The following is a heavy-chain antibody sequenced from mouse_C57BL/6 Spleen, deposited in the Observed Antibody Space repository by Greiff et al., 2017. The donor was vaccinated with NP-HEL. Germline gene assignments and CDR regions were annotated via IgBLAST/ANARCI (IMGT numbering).Heavy chain of an antibody. Sequence: QVQLQQSGPELVKPGASVKLSCTASGYTFTSYDITWVRQRPGQGLEWIGWIYPRDGSTKYNEKFKGKATLTGDASSSTAYMELHSLTAEDSAVYFWAREERICDGYLWYFDVWGTGTTVTVSS. V-gene: IGHV1-85*01. CDR3: AREERICDGYLWYFDV. CDR2: IYPRDGST. CDR1: GYTFTSYD. D-gene: IGHD2-3*01. J-gene: IGHJ1*03.